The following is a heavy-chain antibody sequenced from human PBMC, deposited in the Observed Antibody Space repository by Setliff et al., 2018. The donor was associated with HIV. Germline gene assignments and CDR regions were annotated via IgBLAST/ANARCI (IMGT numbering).Heavy chain of an antibody. CDR1: GYTFTSYA. Sequence: ASVKVSCKASGYTFTSYAMHWVRQAPGQGLEWMGWINAGNGNTKYSQKFQGRVTITRDTSASTAYMELSSLRSEDTAVYYCARDSFGGEFTYYYYGMEVWGQGTTVTVSS. CDR2: INAGNGNT. J-gene: IGHJ6*02. CDR3: ARDSFGGEFTYYYYGMEV. V-gene: IGHV1-3*01. D-gene: IGHD3-10*01.